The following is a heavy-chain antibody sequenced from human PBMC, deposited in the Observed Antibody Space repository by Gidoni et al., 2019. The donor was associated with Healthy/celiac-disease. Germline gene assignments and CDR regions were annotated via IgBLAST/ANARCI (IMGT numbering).Heavy chain of an antibody. CDR1: GGSFSGYY. CDR2: INHSGST. Sequence: QVQLQQWGAGLLKPSETLSLTCAVYGGSFSGYYWSWIRQPPGKGLEWIGEINHSGSTNYNPSLKSRVTISVDTSKNQFSLKLSSVTAADTAVYYCARGRGRYSGSFRYGMDVWGQGTTVTVSS. D-gene: IGHD1-26*01. CDR3: ARGRGRYSGSFRYGMDV. J-gene: IGHJ6*02. V-gene: IGHV4-34*01.